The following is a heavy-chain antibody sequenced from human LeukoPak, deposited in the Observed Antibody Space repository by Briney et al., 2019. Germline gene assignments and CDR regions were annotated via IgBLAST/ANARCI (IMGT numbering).Heavy chain of an antibody. CDR2: IYTSGST. Sequence: PSETLSLTCTVSGGSINSYYWGWIRQPAGKGLEWISRIYTSGSTNYNPSLKSRVTMSVDTSKNQFSLNLTSVTAADTAVYYCVRSAVVTLGLFDYWGQGTLVTVSS. CDR3: VRSAVVTLGLFDY. V-gene: IGHV4-4*07. D-gene: IGHD4-23*01. CDR1: GGSINSYY. J-gene: IGHJ4*02.